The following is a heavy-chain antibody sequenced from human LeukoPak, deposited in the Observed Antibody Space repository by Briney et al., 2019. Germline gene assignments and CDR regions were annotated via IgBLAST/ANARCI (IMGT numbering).Heavy chain of an antibody. CDR2: IYYSGST. V-gene: IGHV4-30-4*08. Sequence: TSETLSLTCTVSGVSISSGDYYWSWIRQPPGKGLEWIGYIYYSGSTSYNPSLKSRVTISVATSKNQFSLKLSSVTAADTAIYYCARAPLDCSGGSCYYWYFDLWGRGTLVTVSS. J-gene: IGHJ2*01. CDR1: GVSISSGDYY. CDR3: ARAPLDCSGGSCYYWYFDL. D-gene: IGHD2-15*01.